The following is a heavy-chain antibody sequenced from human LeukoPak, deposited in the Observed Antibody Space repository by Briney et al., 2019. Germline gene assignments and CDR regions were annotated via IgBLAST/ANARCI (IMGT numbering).Heavy chain of an antibody. CDR2: INPSGGST. J-gene: IGHJ5*02. CDR1: GYTFTSYY. V-gene: IGHV1-46*01. CDR3: GRDRGYCSSTSCYRRVVRYNWFDP. Sequence: ASVKVSCKASGYTFTSYYMHWVRQAPGQGLEWMGIINPSGGSTSYAQKFQGRVTMTRDTSTSTVYMELSSLRSEDTAVYYCGRDRGYCSSTSCYRRVVRYNWFDPWGQGTLVTVSS. D-gene: IGHD2-2*01.